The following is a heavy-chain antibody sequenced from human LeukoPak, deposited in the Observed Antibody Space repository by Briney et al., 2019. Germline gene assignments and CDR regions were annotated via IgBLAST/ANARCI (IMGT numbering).Heavy chain of an antibody. CDR2: ISGGSTSGDST. J-gene: IGHJ4*02. Sequence: GGSLRLSCAASGFTFSRYAMSWVRQAPGKGLEWVSGISGGSTSGDSTYYADSVKGRFTISRDDSKNTLYLQMNSLRAEDTALYYCPKFSSSSLHFDSWGQGTLVTVSS. V-gene: IGHV3-23*01. CDR1: GFTFSRYA. D-gene: IGHD6-6*01. CDR3: PKFSSSSLHFDS.